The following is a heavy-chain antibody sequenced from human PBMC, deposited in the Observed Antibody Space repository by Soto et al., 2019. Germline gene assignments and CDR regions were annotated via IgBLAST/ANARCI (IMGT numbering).Heavy chain of an antibody. J-gene: IGHJ6*02. CDR3: ARDSKLDFWKNGLDV. V-gene: IGHV1-8*01. Sequence: ASVKVSCKASGYTFTSYDINWVRQAPGQGLEWLGWMDPNSGSTGYAQNFQGRVTMTRNISINTAHMELSSLRSEDTAVYYCARDSKLDFWKNGLDVCGQVTTVTVSS. D-gene: IGHD3-3*01. CDR2: MDPNSGST. CDR1: GYTFTSYD.